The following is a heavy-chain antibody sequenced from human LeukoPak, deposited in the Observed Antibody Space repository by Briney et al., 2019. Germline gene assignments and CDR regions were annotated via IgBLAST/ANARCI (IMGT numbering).Heavy chain of an antibody. V-gene: IGHV5-51*01. J-gene: IGHJ4*02. CDR1: GYSLTYYW. CDR3: ARQDGNSKYYFDY. Sequence: GESLKISCKGSGYSLTYYWIGWVRQMPGKGLEWMGIIYPRDSDTRYRPSFQGQVTISVDKSISTAYLQWSSLKASDTAMYYCARQDGNSKYYFDYWGQGTLDTVSS. CDR2: IYPRDSDT. D-gene: IGHD1-1*01.